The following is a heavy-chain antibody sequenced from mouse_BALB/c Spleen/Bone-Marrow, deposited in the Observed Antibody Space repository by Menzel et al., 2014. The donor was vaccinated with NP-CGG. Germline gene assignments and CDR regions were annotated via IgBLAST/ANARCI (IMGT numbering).Heavy chain of an antibody. CDR2: IRAGGST. CDR3: ARVFTTATWGFAY. Sequence: VQLQQSGPGLVAPSQSLSITCTVSGFSLTSYGVHWVRQPPRKGLEWLGAIRAGGSTNYNSALMSRLSITKDNSKSQVFLEMNSLQTDDTAMYYCARVFTTATWGFAYWGQGTLVTVSA. CDR1: GFSLTSYG. J-gene: IGHJ3*01. D-gene: IGHD1-2*01. V-gene: IGHV2-9*02.